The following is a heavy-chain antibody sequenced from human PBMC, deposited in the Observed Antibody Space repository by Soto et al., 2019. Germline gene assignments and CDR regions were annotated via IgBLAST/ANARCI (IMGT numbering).Heavy chain of an antibody. CDR3: ARVPETLRHPKYGHNWFEP. CDR1: GFTFSSHT. D-gene: IGHD3-10*01. J-gene: IGHJ5*02. Sequence: QVRLVESGGGVIQPGRSLRLSCAASGFTFSSHTMHWVRQAPGKGLEWVGVIAYDGNIEYYADSVTGRFTISRDNSKITLYLQMNSLRPEDTAVYYCARVPETLRHPKYGHNWFEPWGQGTLVTVSS. V-gene: IGHV3-30-3*01. CDR2: IAYDGNIE.